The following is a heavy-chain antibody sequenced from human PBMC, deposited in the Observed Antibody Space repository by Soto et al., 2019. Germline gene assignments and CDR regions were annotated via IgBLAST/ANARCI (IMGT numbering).Heavy chain of an antibody. D-gene: IGHD3-22*01. CDR1: GYTFTSYY. CDR2: INPSGGST. CDR3: ARTKGEEIVDDAFDI. Sequence: QVQLVQSGAEVKKPGASVKVSCKASGYTFTSYYMHWVRQAPGQGLEWMGIINPSGGSTSYAQKVQGRVPMTRDTSTSTVYMELSSLRSEDTVVYYCARTKGEEIVDDAFDIWGQGTMVTVSS. V-gene: IGHV1-46*01. J-gene: IGHJ3*02.